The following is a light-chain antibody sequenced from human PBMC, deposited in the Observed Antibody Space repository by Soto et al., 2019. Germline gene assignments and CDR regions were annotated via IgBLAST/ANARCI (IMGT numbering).Light chain of an antibody. CDR2: GAS. CDR1: QSVSSSY. Sequence: EIVLTQSPGPLSLSPGERATLSCRASQSVSSSYLAWYQQKPGQAPRLLIYGASSRATGIPDRFSGSGSGTDFTLTISSLEPEDFAVYYCQQYGSSVGTFGQGTKLEIK. CDR3: QQYGSSVGT. J-gene: IGKJ2*01. V-gene: IGKV3-20*01.